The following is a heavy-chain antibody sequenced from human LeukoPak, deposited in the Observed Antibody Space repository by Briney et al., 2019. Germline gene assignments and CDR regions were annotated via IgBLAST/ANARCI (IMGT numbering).Heavy chain of an antibody. CDR2: INQDGSEK. Sequence: GGSLRLSCAASGFTVSSNYMSWVRQAPGKGLEWVANINQDGSEKYYVDSVKGRFTISRDNAKNSLYLQMNSLRAEDTAVYYCARSGWELLRGLFDYWGQGTLVTVSS. CDR1: GFTVSSNY. CDR3: ARSGWELLRGLFDY. V-gene: IGHV3-7*01. J-gene: IGHJ4*02. D-gene: IGHD1-26*01.